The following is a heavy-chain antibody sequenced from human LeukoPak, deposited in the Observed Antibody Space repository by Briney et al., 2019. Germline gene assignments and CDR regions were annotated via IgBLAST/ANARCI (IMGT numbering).Heavy chain of an antibody. V-gene: IGHV4-59*01. CDR3: ARGGWLQSYYFDY. D-gene: IGHD5-24*01. J-gene: IGHJ4*02. CDR2: IYYSGRT. CDR1: GGSISTYY. Sequence: SETLSLTCTVSGGSISTYYWTWIRQPPGKGLEWIGYIYYSGRTKYSPSLKSRVTISVDTSKNQFSLKLSSVTAADTAVYYCARGGWLQSYYFDYWGQGTLVTVSS.